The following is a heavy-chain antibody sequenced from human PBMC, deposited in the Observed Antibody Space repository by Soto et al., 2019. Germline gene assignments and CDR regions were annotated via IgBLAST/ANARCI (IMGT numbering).Heavy chain of an antibody. CDR3: ASIAVAPHDAFDI. CDR2: ISAYNGNT. V-gene: IGHV1-18*04. J-gene: IGHJ3*02. CDR1: GYTFTSYG. Sequence: ASVKVSCKASGYTFTSYGISWVRQAPGQGLEWMGWISAYNGNTNYAQKLQGRVTMTTDTSTSKAYMELRSLRSDDTAVYYCASIAVAPHDAFDIWGQGTMVTVS. D-gene: IGHD6-19*01.